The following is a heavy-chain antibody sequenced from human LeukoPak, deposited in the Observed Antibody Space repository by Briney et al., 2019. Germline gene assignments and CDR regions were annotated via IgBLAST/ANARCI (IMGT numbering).Heavy chain of an antibody. V-gene: IGHV3-23*01. Sequence: PPGGSLRLSCAASRFTFSRYAMSWVRQAPGKGLEWVSAISAGGGATYSADSVKGRFTISRDNSENTLSLQMNSLRADDTAVYYCAKTRCSNCYFYYGMDVWGQGTTVTVSS. CDR2: ISAGGGAT. CDR3: AKTRCSNCYFYYGMDV. CDR1: RFTFSRYA. J-gene: IGHJ6*02. D-gene: IGHD1-1*01.